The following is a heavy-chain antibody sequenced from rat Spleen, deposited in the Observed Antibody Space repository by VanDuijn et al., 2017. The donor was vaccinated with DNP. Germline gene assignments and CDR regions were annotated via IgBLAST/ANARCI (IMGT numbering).Heavy chain of an antibody. D-gene: IGHD3-1*01. CDR2: ITSAASSP. CDR3: VRRGGKGLFSK. V-gene: IGHV5-31*01. Sequence: EVQLLESGGDLVQPGGSLRLSCIASGFTFNNFWMTWVRQAPGKGLEWVASITSAASSPSYADSVKGRFTISRDNAANTLYLQMDSLRSEDTATYYGVRRGGKGLFSKWGQGTLVTVSS. J-gene: IGHJ3*01. CDR1: GFTFNNFW.